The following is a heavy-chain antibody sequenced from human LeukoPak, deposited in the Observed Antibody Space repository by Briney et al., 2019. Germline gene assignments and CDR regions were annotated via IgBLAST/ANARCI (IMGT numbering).Heavy chain of an antibody. CDR2: IYPGDSDT. D-gene: IGHD2-15*01. V-gene: IGHV5-51*01. J-gene: IGHJ4*02. CDR1: GYSFTSYW. CDR3: ARMLGYCSGGSCYSLYYFDY. Sequence: GESLKISCKGSGYSFTSYWIRWVRQMPGKGLEWMGIIYPGDSDTRYSPSFQGQVTISADKSISTAYLQWSSLKASDTAMYYCARMLGYCSGGSCYSLYYFDYWGQGTLVTVSS.